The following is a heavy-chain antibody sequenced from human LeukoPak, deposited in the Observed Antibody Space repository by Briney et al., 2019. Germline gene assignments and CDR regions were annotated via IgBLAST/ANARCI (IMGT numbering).Heavy chain of an antibody. D-gene: IGHD4-17*01. V-gene: IGHV4-31*03. Sequence: SETLSLTCTVSGRSISSGGYYWSWIRQHPGKGLEWIGYIYYSGSTYYNPSLKSRVTISVDTSKNQFSLKLSSVTAADTAVYYCATLYGDLGNYWGQGTLVTVSS. CDR1: GRSISSGGYY. J-gene: IGHJ4*02. CDR3: ATLYGDLGNY. CDR2: IYYSGST.